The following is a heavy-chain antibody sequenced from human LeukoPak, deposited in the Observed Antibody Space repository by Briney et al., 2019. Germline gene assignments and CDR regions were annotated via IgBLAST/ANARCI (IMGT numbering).Heavy chain of an antibody. CDR2: IYTSGST. J-gene: IGHJ4*02. D-gene: IGHD3-10*01. CDR1: GGSISSGSYY. Sequence: SQTLTLTCTVSGGSISSGSYYWSWIRQPAGKGLEWIGRIYTSGSTNYNPSLKSRVTISVDTSKNQFSLKLSSVTAADTAVYYCATLTMVRGVIVDYWGQGTLVTVSS. CDR3: ATLTMVRGVIVDY. V-gene: IGHV4-61*02.